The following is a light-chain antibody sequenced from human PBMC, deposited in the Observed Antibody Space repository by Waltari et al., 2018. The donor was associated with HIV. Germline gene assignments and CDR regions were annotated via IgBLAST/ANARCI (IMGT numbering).Light chain of an antibody. CDR1: SSDVGGYNY. CDR3: SSYTSSSVV. J-gene: IGLJ2*01. CDR2: DVS. Sequence: ITISCTGTSSDVGGYNYVSWYQQHPGKAPKLMIYDVSNRPSGVSNRFSGSKSGNTASLTISGLQAEDEADYYCSSYTSSSVVFGGGTKLTVL. V-gene: IGLV2-14*03.